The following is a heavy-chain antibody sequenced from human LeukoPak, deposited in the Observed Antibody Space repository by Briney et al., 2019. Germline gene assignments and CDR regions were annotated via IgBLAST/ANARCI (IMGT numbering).Heavy chain of an antibody. Sequence: PGGSLRLSCAASGFTFSSYAMTWVRQTPGKGLEWVSVISGSGGSTYYADSVNGRFTISRDNSKNTMYLQMDSLRAEDTAVYYCAKTPHQGYCSGGSCYIDYWGQGTLVTVSS. CDR1: GFTFSSYA. J-gene: IGHJ4*02. CDR2: ISGSGGST. CDR3: AKTPHQGYCSGGSCYIDY. D-gene: IGHD2-15*01. V-gene: IGHV3-23*01.